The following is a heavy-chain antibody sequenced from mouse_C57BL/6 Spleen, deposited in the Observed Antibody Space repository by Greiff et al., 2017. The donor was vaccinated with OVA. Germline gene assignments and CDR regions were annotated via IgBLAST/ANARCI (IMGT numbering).Heavy chain of an antibody. J-gene: IGHJ4*01. Sequence: VQLQQPGTELVKPGASVKLSCKASGYTFTSYWMHWVKQRPGQGLEWIGNINPSNGGTNYNEKFKSKATLTVDKSSSTAYMQLSSLTSEDSAVYYCARSDYDYGRIYAMDYWGQGTSVTVSS. D-gene: IGHD2-4*01. CDR2: INPSNGGT. V-gene: IGHV1-53*01. CDR1: GYTFTSYW. CDR3: ARSDYDYGRIYAMDY.